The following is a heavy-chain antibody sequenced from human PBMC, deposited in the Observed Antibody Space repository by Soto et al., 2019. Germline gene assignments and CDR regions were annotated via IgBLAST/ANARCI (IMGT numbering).Heavy chain of an antibody. CDR1: GFTFSSYG. V-gene: IGHV3-30*03. CDR3: ARGTNWFDP. J-gene: IGHJ5*02. Sequence: PGGSLRLSCAASGFTFSSYGMHWVRQAPGKGLEWVAVISYDGSNKYYADSVKGRFTISRDNSKNTLYLQMNSLRAEDTAVYYCARGTNWFDPWGQGTLVTVSS. CDR2: ISYDGSNK.